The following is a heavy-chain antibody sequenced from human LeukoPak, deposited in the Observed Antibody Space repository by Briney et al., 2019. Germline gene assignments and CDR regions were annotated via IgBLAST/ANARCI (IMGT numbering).Heavy chain of an antibody. D-gene: IGHD3-22*01. J-gene: IGHJ4*02. CDR2: IYYSGST. V-gene: IGHV4-31*11. Sequence: SETLSLTCAVYGGSFSGYYWSWIRQHPGKGLEWIGYIYYSGSTYYNPSLKSRVTISVDTSKNRFSLKLSSVTAADTAVYYCARDIGASYYDSSGYMIDWGQGTLVTVSS. CDR3: ARDIGASYYDSSGYMID. CDR1: GGSFSGYY.